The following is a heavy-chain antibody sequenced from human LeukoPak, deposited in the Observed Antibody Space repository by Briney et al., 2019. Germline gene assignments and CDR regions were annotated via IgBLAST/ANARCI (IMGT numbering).Heavy chain of an antibody. Sequence: RASETLSLTCTVSGGPISGSRTWGWVRQPPGKGLEWIGNVHYDGRTASNPSLKSRVTMSLATSTNQFSLKMNSVTATDTALYYCARVVTAAGLDLWGQGILVTISS. CDR1: GGPISGSRT. CDR3: ARVVTAAGLDL. V-gene: IGHV4-39*07. J-gene: IGHJ5*02. D-gene: IGHD6-25*01. CDR2: VHYDGRT.